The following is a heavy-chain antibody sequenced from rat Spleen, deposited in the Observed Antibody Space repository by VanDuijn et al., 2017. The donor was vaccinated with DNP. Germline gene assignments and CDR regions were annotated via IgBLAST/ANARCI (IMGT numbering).Heavy chain of an antibody. D-gene: IGHD1-4*01. CDR1: GYSITSSYR. V-gene: IGHV3-3*01. CDR3: ARWPGYNPPYAMDA. Sequence: EVQLQESGPGLVKPSQSLSLICSVTGYSITSSYRWNWIRKFPGNKLEWMGSVNSAGTTNYNPSPKSRISITRDTSKNQLFLQVNSVTTEDTATYYCARWPGYNPPYAMDAWGQGTSVTVSS. J-gene: IGHJ4*01. CDR2: VNSAGTT.